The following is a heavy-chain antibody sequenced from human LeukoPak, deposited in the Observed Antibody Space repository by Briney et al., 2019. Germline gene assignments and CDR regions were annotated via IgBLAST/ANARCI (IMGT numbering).Heavy chain of an antibody. CDR1: GYTFSSYD. V-gene: IGHV1-8*01. J-gene: IGHJ6*02. CDR2: MNPNSGNT. CDR3: ARHVDGMDV. Sequence: ASVKVSCTASGYTFSSYDINRVRQATGQGLEWMGWMNPNSGNTGYAQKFQGRVTMTRNTSISTAYMELSSLRSEDTAVYYCARHVDGMDVWGQGTTVTVSS.